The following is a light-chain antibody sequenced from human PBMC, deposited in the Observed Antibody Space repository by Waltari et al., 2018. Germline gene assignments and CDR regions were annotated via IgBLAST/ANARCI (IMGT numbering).Light chain of an antibody. CDR2: EVN. Sequence: QSALTQPPSVSGSPGQSITISCTGSSCDVWNYDFVSWYQQYPGKAPKVIIYEVNKRPSGVSDRFSGSKSGNTASLTISGLQPEDEADYHCCSYATRNTPVAFGGGTKVTLL. CDR3: CSYATRNTPVA. J-gene: IGLJ2*01. CDR1: SCDVWNYDF. V-gene: IGLV2-23*02.